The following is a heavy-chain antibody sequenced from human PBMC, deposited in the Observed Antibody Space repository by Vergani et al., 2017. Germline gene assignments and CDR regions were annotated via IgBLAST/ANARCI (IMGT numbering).Heavy chain of an antibody. CDR2: LIPILGIA. D-gene: IGHD3-9*01. V-gene: IGHV1-69*02. CDR1: GGTFSSYT. Sequence: QVQLVQSGAEVKKPGSSVKVSCKASGGTFSSYTISWVRQAPGQGLEWLGRLIPILGIANYAQKFQGRVTITADKSTSTAYMELSSLRSEDTAVYYCEGGSAVDILTGYYYYYMDVWGKGP. CDR3: EGGSAVDILTGYYYYYMDV. J-gene: IGHJ6*03.